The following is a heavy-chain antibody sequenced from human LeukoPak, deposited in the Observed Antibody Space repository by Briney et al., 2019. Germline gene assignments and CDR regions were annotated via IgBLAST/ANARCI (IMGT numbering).Heavy chain of an antibody. Sequence: GGSLRLSCAASGFTVSSNYMSWVCQAPGKGLEWVSVIYSGGSTYYAESVKGRFTISRDNSNNALYLQMNSLRAEDTAVYYCARGGVPNWFDPWGQGTLVTVSS. CDR2: IYSGGST. J-gene: IGHJ5*02. V-gene: IGHV3-53*01. CDR1: GFTVSSNY. D-gene: IGHD6-6*01. CDR3: ARGGVPNWFDP.